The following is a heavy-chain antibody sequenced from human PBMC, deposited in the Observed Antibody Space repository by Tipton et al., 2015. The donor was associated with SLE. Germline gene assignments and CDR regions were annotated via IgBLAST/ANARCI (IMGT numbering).Heavy chain of an antibody. CDR3: ARDGFCRDGVCYRNWFDT. J-gene: IGHJ5*01. Sequence: LSCTVYGGSFSDYYWSWIRQSPGKGLEWIGEIINGGSTNYNPSLKSRVTMSIDTSKNQFSLRVSSVTVADTAVYYCARDGFCRDGVCYRNWFDTWGQGALVTVSS. CDR2: IINGGST. CDR1: GGSFSDYY. V-gene: IGHV4-34*12. D-gene: IGHD2-8*01.